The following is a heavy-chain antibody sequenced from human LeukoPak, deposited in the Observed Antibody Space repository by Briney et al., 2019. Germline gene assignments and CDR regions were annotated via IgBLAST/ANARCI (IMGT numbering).Heavy chain of an antibody. V-gene: IGHV4-31*03. CDR2: IYYSGST. CDR3: ARDPRTTGKSNYGMDV. D-gene: IGHD4-17*01. Sequence: SETLSLTCTVSGGSISSGGYYWSWIRQHPGKGLEWIGYIYYSGSTYYNPSLKSRVTISVDTSKNQFSLKLSSVTAADTAVYYCARDPRTTGKSNYGMDVWGQGTTVTVSS. CDR1: GGSISSGGYY. J-gene: IGHJ6*02.